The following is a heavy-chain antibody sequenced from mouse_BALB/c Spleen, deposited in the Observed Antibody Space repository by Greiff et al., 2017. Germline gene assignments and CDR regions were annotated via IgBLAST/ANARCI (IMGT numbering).Heavy chain of an antibody. CDR2: ISNGGGST. V-gene: IGHV5-12-2*01. CDR3: ARGGSYISNVGFAY. Sequence: EVQLVESGGGLVQPGGSLKLSCAASGFAFSSYTMSWVRQTPEKRLEWVAYISNGGGSTYYTDTVKGRFTISRDNAKNTLYLQMSSLKSEDTAMYYCARGGSYISNVGFAYWGQGTLVTVSA. CDR1: GFAFSSYT. D-gene: IGHD1-1*02. J-gene: IGHJ3*01.